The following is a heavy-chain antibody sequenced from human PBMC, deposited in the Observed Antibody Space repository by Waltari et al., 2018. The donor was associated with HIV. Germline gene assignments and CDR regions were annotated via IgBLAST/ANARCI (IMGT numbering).Heavy chain of an antibody. CDR2: IIPKFGAT. CDR1: GGAFSSYT. Sequence: QVQLVQSGAEMKMPESSVKVSCTASGGAFSSYTISWVRQAPGQGLEWMGGIIPKFGATNYAQKFQGRVTISADESTSTVYLELTSLRSDDTAVYHCARGGCSGRTCYSKSFDLWGQGTMVTVSS. D-gene: IGHD2-15*01. V-gene: IGHV1-69*01. CDR3: ARGGCSGRTCYSKSFDL. J-gene: IGHJ3*01.